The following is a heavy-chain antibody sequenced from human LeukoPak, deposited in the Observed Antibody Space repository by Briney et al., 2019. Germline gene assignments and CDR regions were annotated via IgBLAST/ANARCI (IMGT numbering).Heavy chain of an antibody. CDR3: ARANGDSADY. D-gene: IGHD4-17*01. V-gene: IGHV3-48*03. J-gene: IGHJ4*02. CDR1: GFTFSSYE. Sequence: PGGSLRLSCAASGFTFSSYEMNWVRQAPGKGLEWVSYISSSGGTIYYADSVKGRFTISRDNAKNSLYLQMNSLRAEDTAVYYCARANGDSADYWGQGTLVTVSS. CDR2: ISSSGGTI.